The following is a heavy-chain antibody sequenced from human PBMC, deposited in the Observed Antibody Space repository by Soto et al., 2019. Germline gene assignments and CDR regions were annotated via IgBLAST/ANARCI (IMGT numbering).Heavy chain of an antibody. CDR1: GFTFSSYA. CDR3: ARYSSGYRGYPRDY. J-gene: IGHJ4*02. CDR2: ISGSGGST. Sequence: EVQLLESGGGLVQPGGSLRLSCAASGFTFSSYAMSWVRQAPGKGLEWVSAISGSGGSTYYADSVKGRFTISRDNSKNTLYLQMNSLRAEDTAVYYCARYSSGYRGYPRDYWGQGTLVTVSS. D-gene: IGHD5-12*01. V-gene: IGHV3-23*01.